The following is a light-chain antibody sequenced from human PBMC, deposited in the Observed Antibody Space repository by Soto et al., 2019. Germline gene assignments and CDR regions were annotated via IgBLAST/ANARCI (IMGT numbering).Light chain of an antibody. J-gene: IGLJ2*01. Sequence: QLVLTQSHSASASLGASVKLTCTLSSGHSSYAIEWHQQQPEKGPRYLMKLNSDGSHSKGDGIPDRFSGSSSGAERYLTISRLQSEDEADYYCQTWGTGIVVFGGGTKLTVL. CDR2: LNSDGSH. CDR3: QTWGTGIVV. CDR1: SGHSSYA. V-gene: IGLV4-69*01.